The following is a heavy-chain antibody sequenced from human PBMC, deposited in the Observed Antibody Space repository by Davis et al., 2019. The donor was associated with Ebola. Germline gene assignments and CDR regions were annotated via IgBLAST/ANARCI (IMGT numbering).Heavy chain of an antibody. CDR3: ARDTTYSSGSDI. Sequence: SVKVSCKASGGTFSSYAISWVRQAPGQGLEWMGGIIPIFGTANYAQKFQGRVTITRDTSASTAYMELSSLRSEDTAVYYCARDTTYSSGSDIWGQGTMVTVSS. CDR2: IIPIFGTA. V-gene: IGHV1-69*05. J-gene: IGHJ3*02. D-gene: IGHD6-19*01. CDR1: GGTFSSYA.